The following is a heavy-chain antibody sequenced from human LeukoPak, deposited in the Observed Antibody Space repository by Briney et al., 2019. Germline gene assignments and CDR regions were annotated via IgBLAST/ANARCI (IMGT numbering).Heavy chain of an antibody. CDR2: IGSSSSGATI. Sequence: GGSLRLSCAPSGFTLSSDSMSWVRQAPGKGLEWISYIGSSSSGATIFYADSVRGRFTISRDYDRNLLSLQMKRMRAEDTAVYFCASDKISVAGPFDPRGQGTLVTVSS. CDR1: GFTLSSDS. CDR3: ASDKISVAGPFDP. V-gene: IGHV3-48*01. D-gene: IGHD6-19*01. J-gene: IGHJ5*02.